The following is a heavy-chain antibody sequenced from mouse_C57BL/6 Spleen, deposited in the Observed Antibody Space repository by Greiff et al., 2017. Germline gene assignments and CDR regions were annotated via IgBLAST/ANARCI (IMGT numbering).Heavy chain of an antibody. CDR1: GYTFTSYW. V-gene: IGHV1-61*01. CDR3: ARGGFFDY. Sequence: QVQLQQPGAELVRPGSSVKLSCKAPGYTFTSYWMDWVKQRPGQGLEWIGNIYPSDSETHYNQKFKDKATLTVDKSSSTAYMQLSSLTSEDSAVYYCARGGFFDYWGQGTTLTVSS. CDR2: IYPSDSET. D-gene: IGHD3-1*01. J-gene: IGHJ2*01.